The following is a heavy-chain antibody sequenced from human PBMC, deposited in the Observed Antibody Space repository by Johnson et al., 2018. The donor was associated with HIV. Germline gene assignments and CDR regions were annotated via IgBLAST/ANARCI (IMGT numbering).Heavy chain of an antibody. Sequence: VQVVESGGGVVQPGRSLRISCAASGFTFSSYAMNWVRQAPGKGLEWVAVISYDGSNNYYADSVKGRFTISRDNSKNTLYLQMNSLRAEDTAVYYCLSQWLVRNAFDIWDQGTMVTVSS. J-gene: IGHJ3*02. CDR3: LSQWLVRNAFDI. CDR1: GFTFSSYA. CDR2: ISYDGSNN. V-gene: IGHV3-30-3*01. D-gene: IGHD6-19*01.